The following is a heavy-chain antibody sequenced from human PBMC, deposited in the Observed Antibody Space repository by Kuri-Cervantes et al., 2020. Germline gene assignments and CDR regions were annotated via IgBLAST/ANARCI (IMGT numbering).Heavy chain of an antibody. CDR2: ISYDGSNK. V-gene: IGHV3-30*18. D-gene: IGHD2-21*02. CDR1: GFTFSSYG. CDR3: AKTEGFDY. Sequence: GGSLRLSCAASGFTFSSYGMHWVRQAPGKGLEWVAVISYDGSNKYYADSVKGRFTISRDNSKNTLYLQMNSLRAEDTAVYYCAKTEGFDYWGQGTLVTVSS. J-gene: IGHJ4*02.